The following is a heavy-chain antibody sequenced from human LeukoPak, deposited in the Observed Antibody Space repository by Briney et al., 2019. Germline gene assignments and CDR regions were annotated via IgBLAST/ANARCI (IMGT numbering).Heavy chain of an antibody. Sequence: GRSLRLSCAGSGFTFGGYGMHWFRQTPGKGLEWVAVIAYDGSRAFYADSVKGRFTISRDNSKNTMSVQMDDLRAEDTAVYYCTRYNNDHFDYWGQGTLVTVSS. CDR3: TRYNNDHFDY. D-gene: IGHD1-14*01. CDR1: GFTFGGYG. CDR2: IAYDGSRA. V-gene: IGHV3-33*01. J-gene: IGHJ4*02.